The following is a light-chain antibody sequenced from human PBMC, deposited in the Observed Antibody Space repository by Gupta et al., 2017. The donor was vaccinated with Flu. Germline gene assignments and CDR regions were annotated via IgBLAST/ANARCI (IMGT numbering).Light chain of an antibody. J-gene: IGKJ2*01. CDR2: DAS. V-gene: IGKV3-11*01. CDR3: QQRSNWPRT. CDR1: QSVSSY. Sequence: PASLSLSIGERSTRACRARQSVSSYLDWYQQKPGQAPRLLIYDASNRDNGIPDRFSGSGSGTDFTLTISSLEPEDLAVYYCQQRSNWPRTFGQGTKVEIK.